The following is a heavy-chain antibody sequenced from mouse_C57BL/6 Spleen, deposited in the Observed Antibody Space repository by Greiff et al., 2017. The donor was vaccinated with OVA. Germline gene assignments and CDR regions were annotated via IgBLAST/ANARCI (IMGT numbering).Heavy chain of an antibody. V-gene: IGHV5-17*01. Sequence: EVMLVESGGGLVKPGGSLKLSCAASGFTFSDYGMHWVRQAPEKGLEWVAYISSGSSTIYYADTVKGRFTISRDNAKNTLFLQMTSVRSEDTAMYYCAKSITTVVATDYWGQGTTLTVSS. CDR2: ISSGSSTI. J-gene: IGHJ2*01. D-gene: IGHD1-1*01. CDR3: AKSITTVVATDY. CDR1: GFTFSDYG.